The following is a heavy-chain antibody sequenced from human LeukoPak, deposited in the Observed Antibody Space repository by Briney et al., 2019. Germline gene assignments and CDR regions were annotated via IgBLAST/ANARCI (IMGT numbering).Heavy chain of an antibody. D-gene: IGHD2-15*01. Sequence: ASVKVSCKPSGYTFTSYGISRVRQAPGQGLEWMGWISAYNGNTNYAQKLQGRVTMTTDTSTSTAYMELRSLRSDDTAVYYCARDGGYLGYCSGGSCQDYWGQGTLVTVSS. CDR2: ISAYNGNT. V-gene: IGHV1-18*01. CDR1: GYTFTSYG. CDR3: ARDGGYLGYCSGGSCQDY. J-gene: IGHJ4*02.